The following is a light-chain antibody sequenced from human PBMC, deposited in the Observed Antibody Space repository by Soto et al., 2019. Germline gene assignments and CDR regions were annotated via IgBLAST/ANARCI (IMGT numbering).Light chain of an antibody. CDR1: TGAVTSGYY. V-gene: IGLV7-43*01. CDR3: LLYYGGAQV. J-gene: IGLJ2*01. CDR2: SIS. Sequence: QAVVTQEPSLTVSPGGTVTLTCASSTGAVTSGYYPNWFQQKPGQAPRALIYSISNKHSWTPARFSGSLLGGKAALTLSGVQPEDEAEYYCLLYYGGAQVFGGGTKLTDL.